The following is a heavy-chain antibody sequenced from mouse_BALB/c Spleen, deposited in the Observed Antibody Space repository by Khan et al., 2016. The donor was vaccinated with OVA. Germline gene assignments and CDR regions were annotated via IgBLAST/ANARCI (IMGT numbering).Heavy chain of an antibody. V-gene: IGHV1S41*01. CDR3: ARSNYYGNTLYAMDY. Sequence: DLVKPGASVRLSCKASGYTFTSYWINWIKQRPGQGLERIGHIAPGRSSSYYNQMFKGKATLTVDTSSPTAYIQLSSLSSEDSAVYFCARSNYYGNTLYAMDYWGQRTSVTVSS. CDR2: IAPGRSSS. J-gene: IGHJ4*01. CDR1: GYTFTSYW. D-gene: IGHD1-1*01.